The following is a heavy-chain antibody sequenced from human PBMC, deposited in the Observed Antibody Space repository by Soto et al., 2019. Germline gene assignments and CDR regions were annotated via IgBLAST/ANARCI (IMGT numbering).Heavy chain of an antibody. D-gene: IGHD2-21*01. CDR3: ARGERGVVDI. J-gene: IGHJ3*02. V-gene: IGHV3-23*01. CDR1: GLPVSSHG. Sequence: EVQLLESGGVLAQPGGSLRLSCVVSGLPVSSHGMSWVRQAQGKGLEGVSGINAIGVSTYDADSVKGRITIARVRSENPMYLEMASLRVADESVYFCARGERGVVDIWGQGTMVPVSS. CDR2: INAIGVST.